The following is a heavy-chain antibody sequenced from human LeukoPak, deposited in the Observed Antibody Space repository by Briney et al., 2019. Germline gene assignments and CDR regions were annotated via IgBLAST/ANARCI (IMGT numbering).Heavy chain of an antibody. CDR2: IYSGGST. D-gene: IGHD3-22*01. J-gene: IGHJ4*02. V-gene: IGHV3-53*04. CDR3: ASSPDASGYYRHFEY. CDR1: GFTVSSIH. Sequence: GGSLRLSCAVSGFTVSSIHMSWVRQAPGKGLEWVSLIYSGGSTYYADSVKGRFTVPRHNSDNTLSLQMNSLRPEDTAVYYCASSPDASGYYRHFEYWGQGTLVTVSS.